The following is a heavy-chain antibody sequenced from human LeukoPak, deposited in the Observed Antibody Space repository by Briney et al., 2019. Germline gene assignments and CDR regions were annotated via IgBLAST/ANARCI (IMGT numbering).Heavy chain of an antibody. CDR2: ISYDGSNK. D-gene: IGHD3-9*01. CDR3: AKDSYDILTDSNWFDP. V-gene: IGHV3-30*18. CDR1: GFTFSSYG. J-gene: IGHJ5*02. Sequence: GGSLRLSCAASGFTFSSYGMHWVRQAPGKGLEWVADISYDGSNKYYADSVKGRFTISRDNSKNTLYLQMNSLRAEDTAVYYCAKDSYDILTDSNWFDPWGQGTLVTVSS.